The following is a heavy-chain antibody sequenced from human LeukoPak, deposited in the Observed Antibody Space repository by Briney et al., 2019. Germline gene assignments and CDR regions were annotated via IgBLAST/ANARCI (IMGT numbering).Heavy chain of an antibody. D-gene: IGHD2-2*01. J-gene: IGHJ4*02. Sequence: SVKVSCKASGGTFSSYAISWVRQAPGQGLEWMGRIIPILGIANYAQKFQGRVTMTRDTSISTAYMELSRLRSDDTAVYYCARESSTSCYDYWGQGTLVTVSS. V-gene: IGHV1-69*04. CDR2: IIPILGIA. CDR1: GGTFSSYA. CDR3: ARESSTSCYDY.